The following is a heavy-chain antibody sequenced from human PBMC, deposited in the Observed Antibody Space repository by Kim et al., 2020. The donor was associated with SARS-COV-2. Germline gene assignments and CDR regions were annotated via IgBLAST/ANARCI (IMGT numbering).Heavy chain of an antibody. J-gene: IGHJ3*02. Sequence: GGSLRLSCAASGFTFSSYGMHWVRQAPGKGLEWVAVIWYDGSNKYYADSVKGRFTISRDNSKNTLYLQMNSLRAEDTAVYYCAREPWQLWLNRGAFDIWGQGTMVTVSS. CDR2: IWYDGSNK. CDR1: GFTFSSYG. V-gene: IGHV3-33*01. D-gene: IGHD5-18*01. CDR3: AREPWQLWLNRGAFDI.